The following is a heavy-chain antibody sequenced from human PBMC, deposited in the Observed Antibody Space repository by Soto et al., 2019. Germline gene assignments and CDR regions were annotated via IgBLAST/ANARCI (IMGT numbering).Heavy chain of an antibody. CDR1: GGSISSGDYY. CDR2: IYYSGST. Sequence: SETLSLTCTVSGGSISSGDYYWSWIRQPPGKGLEWIGYIYYSGSTYYNPSLKSRVTISGDTSKNQFSLKLSSVTAADTAVYYCAREPYGGNSGFDYWGQGTLVTVSS. V-gene: IGHV4-30-4*01. CDR3: AREPYGGNSGFDY. J-gene: IGHJ4*02. D-gene: IGHD2-21*02.